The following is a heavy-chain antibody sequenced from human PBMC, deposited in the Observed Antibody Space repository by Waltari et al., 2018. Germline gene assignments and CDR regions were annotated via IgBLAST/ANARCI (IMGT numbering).Heavy chain of an antibody. CDR3: ARYGTLMTSPLDY. J-gene: IGHJ4*02. CDR2: VGGYNGKT. D-gene: IGHD2-21*02. Sequence: QVQLVQSGAEVKKPGASVKVSCKASGYTFTTYGIRWLRQAPGQGVEWRGWVGGYNGKTNYAQKLQGRFTMTRDTSTSTAYMGLRSLRSDDTAVYYCARYGTLMTSPLDYWGQGSLVTVSS. CDR1: GYTFTTYG. V-gene: IGHV1-18*01.